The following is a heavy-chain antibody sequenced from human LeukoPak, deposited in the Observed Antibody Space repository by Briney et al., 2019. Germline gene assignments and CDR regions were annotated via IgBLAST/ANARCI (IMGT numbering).Heavy chain of an antibody. V-gene: IGHV3-23*01. CDR1: GFTFSSYA. CDR3: ARAAYGSGSYYFDY. J-gene: IGHJ4*02. Sequence: GGSLRLSCAASGFTFSSYAMSWVRQAPGKGLEWVSTISGGGGSTYHADSVKGRFTISRDNSKNTLYLQMNSLRAEDTAVYYCARAAYGSGSYYFDYWGQGTLVTASS. D-gene: IGHD3-10*01. CDR2: ISGGGGST.